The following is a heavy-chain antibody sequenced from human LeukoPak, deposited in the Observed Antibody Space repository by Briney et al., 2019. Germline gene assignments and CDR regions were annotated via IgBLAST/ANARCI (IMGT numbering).Heavy chain of an antibody. V-gene: IGHV1-69*06. D-gene: IGHD5-18*01. J-gene: IGHJ6*03. CDR2: IIPIFGTA. CDR3: TSFTAMASYCYYHMDV. Sequence: RASVKVSCKASGGTFSSYAISWVRQAPGQGLEWMGGIIPIFGTANYAQKFQGRVTITADKSTSTAYMELSSLRSEDTAVYYCTSFTAMASYCYYHMDVWGKGTTVTVSS. CDR1: GGTFSSYA.